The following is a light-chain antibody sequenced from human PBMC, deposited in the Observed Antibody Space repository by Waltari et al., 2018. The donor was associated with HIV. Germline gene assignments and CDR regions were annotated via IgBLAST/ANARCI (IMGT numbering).Light chain of an antibody. CDR3: QQYNNWPPGVT. V-gene: IGKV3-15*01. J-gene: IGKJ4*01. Sequence: EIVMTQSPATLSVSPGERATLSCRASQRVSSNLAWYQQKPGQAPRLLIYGASTRATGIPARFSGSGSGTECTLTISSLQSEDFAVYYCQQYNNWPPGVTFGGGTKVEIK. CDR2: GAS. CDR1: QRVSSN.